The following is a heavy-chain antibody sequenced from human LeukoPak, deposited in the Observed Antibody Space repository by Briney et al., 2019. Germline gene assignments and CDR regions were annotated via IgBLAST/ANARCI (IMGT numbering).Heavy chain of an antibody. Sequence: ASVKVSCKASGYTFTGYYMHWVRQAPGQGLEWMGWINPNSGGTNYAQKFQGRVTMTRDTSISTAYMELSRLRSDDTAVYYCARDRDYYDSSGYYSGYYYGMDVWGQGTTVTVSS. D-gene: IGHD3-22*01. J-gene: IGHJ6*02. CDR2: INPNSGGT. CDR3: ARDRDYYDSSGYYSGYYYGMDV. V-gene: IGHV1-2*02. CDR1: GYTFTGYY.